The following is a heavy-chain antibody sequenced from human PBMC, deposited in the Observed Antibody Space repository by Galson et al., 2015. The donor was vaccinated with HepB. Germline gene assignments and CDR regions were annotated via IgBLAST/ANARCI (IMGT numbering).Heavy chain of an antibody. CDR1: GFFFSDHY. CDR2: IRNKAYSYTT. CDR3: SRGPSCTVGSCNSAQYYFMDV. D-gene: IGHD2-15*01. Sequence: SLRLSCAASGFFFSDHYMDWVRQAPGKGLEWVGRIRNKAYSYTTEYAASVKGRFTISRDDSKNSLDLQMNSLKIEDTAVYYCSRGPSCTVGSCNSAQYYFMDVWGKGTTVTVSS. V-gene: IGHV3-72*01. J-gene: IGHJ6*03.